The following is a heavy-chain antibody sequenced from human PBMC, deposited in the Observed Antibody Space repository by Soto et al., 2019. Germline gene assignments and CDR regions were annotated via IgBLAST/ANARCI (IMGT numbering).Heavy chain of an antibody. J-gene: IGHJ1*01. CDR2: LNPNSGGT. CDR1: GYTFTGYY. CDR3: ALGADYDYIWGSYRSEYFQP. D-gene: IGHD3-16*02. Sequence: QVQLVQSGAEVKKPGASVKVSCKASGYTFTGYYMHWVRQAPGQGLEWMGWLNPNSGGTNYAQKFQGWVTMTRATSISTADMELSRLRSDDTAVYYCALGADYDYIWGSYRSEYFQPWGQGTLVTVSS. V-gene: IGHV1-2*04.